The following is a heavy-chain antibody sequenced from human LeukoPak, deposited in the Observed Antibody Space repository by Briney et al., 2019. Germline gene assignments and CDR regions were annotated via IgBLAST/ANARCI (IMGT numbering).Heavy chain of an antibody. CDR2: MNPNSGNT. CDR3: ARDFGDLGSSGWYSIDYYYYYMDV. D-gene: IGHD6-19*01. Sequence: ASVKVSCKASGYTFTSYDVNWVRQASGQGLEWMGWMNPNSGNTGYAQKFQGRATITIDTSISTAYMELSSLRSEDTAVYYCARDFGDLGSSGWYSIDYYYYYMDVWGKGTTVTVSS. CDR1: GYTFTSYD. V-gene: IGHV1-8*03. J-gene: IGHJ6*03.